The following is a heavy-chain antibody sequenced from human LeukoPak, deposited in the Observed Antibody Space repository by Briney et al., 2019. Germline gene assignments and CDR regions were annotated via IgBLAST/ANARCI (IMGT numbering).Heavy chain of an antibody. Sequence: GGSLRLSCAASGFTFSSYWMNWARQAPGKGLEWVASINHNGNVNYYVDSVKGRFTISRDNAKNSLYLQMNSLRAEDTAVYYCATIGDTAIVFWGQGTLVTVSS. CDR2: INHNGNVN. J-gene: IGHJ4*02. V-gene: IGHV3-7*01. CDR1: GFTFSSYW. CDR3: ATIGDTAIVF. D-gene: IGHD5-18*01.